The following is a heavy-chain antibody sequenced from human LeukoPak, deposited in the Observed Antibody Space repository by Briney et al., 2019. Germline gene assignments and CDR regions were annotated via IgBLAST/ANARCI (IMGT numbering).Heavy chain of an antibody. Sequence: GGSLRLSCAASGFTFSSYGMNWVRQAPGKGLEWVSGITGRGESTYYADSVKGRFTISRDNSKNSLYLQMNSLRADDTAVYYCARGGSGNWNAPFDYWGQGTLVTVSS. D-gene: IGHD1-1*01. CDR1: GFTFSSYG. V-gene: IGHV3-23*01. J-gene: IGHJ4*02. CDR3: ARGGSGNWNAPFDY. CDR2: ITGRGEST.